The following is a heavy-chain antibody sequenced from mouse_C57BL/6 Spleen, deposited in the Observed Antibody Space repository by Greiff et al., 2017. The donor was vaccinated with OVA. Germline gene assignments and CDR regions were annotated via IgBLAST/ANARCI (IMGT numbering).Heavy chain of an antibody. V-gene: IGHV1-74*01. D-gene: IGHD3-3*01. J-gene: IGHJ4*01. CDR2: IHPSDSDT. CDR1: GYTFTSYW. Sequence: QVQLKQPGAELVKPGASVKVSCKASGYTFTSYWMHWVKQRPGQGLEWIGRIHPSDSDTNYNQKFKGKATLTVDKSSSTAYMQLSSLTSEDSAVYYCAIIGHPYAMDYWGQGTSVTVSS. CDR3: AIIGHPYAMDY.